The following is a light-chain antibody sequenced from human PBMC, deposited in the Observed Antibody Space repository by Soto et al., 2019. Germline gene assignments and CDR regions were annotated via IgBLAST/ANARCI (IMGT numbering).Light chain of an antibody. CDR3: LLSYSGARVV. CDR2: DTS. CDR1: TGAVTSGHY. Sequence: QAVVTQEPSLTVSPGGTVTLTCGSSTGAVTSGHYPFWFQQKPGQAPRTLIYDTSNKHSWTPARFSGSLLGGEAALTLSGAQPEDEADYYCLLSYSGARVVFGGGTKLTVL. V-gene: IGLV7-46*01. J-gene: IGLJ3*02.